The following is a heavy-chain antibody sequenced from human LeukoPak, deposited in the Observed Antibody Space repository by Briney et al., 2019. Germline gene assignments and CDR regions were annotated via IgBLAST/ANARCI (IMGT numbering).Heavy chain of an antibody. CDR3: AREYDRLYYYDSSGYVH. CDR2: VSGSGAIA. J-gene: IGHJ4*02. V-gene: IGHV3-23*01. D-gene: IGHD3-22*01. CDR1: GFTFNNYA. Sequence: GGSLRLSCAASGFTFNNYAMSWVRQAPGKGLEWVSTVSGSGAIAYYTDSDKGRFTISRDNSKNTLYLQMNSLRAEDTAVYYCAREYDRLYYYDSSGYVHWGQGTLVTVSS.